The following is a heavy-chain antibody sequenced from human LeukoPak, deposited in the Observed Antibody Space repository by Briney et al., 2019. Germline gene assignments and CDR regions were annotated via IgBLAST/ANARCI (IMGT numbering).Heavy chain of an antibody. V-gene: IGHV4-30-2*01. CDR2: IYHSGST. CDR3: ARAQATYYYGMDV. D-gene: IGHD5-12*01. Sequence: SETLSLTCAVSGGSISSGGYSWSWIRQPPGKGLEWIGYIYHSGSTYYNPSLKSRVTISVDRSKNQFSLKLSSVTAADTAVYYCARAQATYYYGMDVWGQETTVTVSS. CDR1: GGSISSGGYS. J-gene: IGHJ6*02.